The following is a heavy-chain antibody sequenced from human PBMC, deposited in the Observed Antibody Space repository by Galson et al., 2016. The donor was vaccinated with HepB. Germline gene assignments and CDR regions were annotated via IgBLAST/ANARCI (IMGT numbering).Heavy chain of an antibody. J-gene: IGHJ4*02. V-gene: IGHV6-1*01. CDR1: GDSVSNNIDG. D-gene: IGHD6-19*01. Sequence: CAISGDSVSNNIDGWNWIRQSPSRGLEWLGRTYYRSEWRYDYAPSVQSRISINPDTSKNQFSLHLNSLTPEDTAVYYCVKSVWLGRGFVSWGQGTLVTVSP. CDR3: VKSVWLGRGFVS. CDR2: TYYRSEWRY.